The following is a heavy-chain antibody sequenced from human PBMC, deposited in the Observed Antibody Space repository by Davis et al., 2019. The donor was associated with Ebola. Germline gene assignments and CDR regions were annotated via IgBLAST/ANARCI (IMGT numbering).Heavy chain of an antibody. Sequence: ASVKVSCKASGFTFTDYYMHWVRQAPGQGLEWMGWIKLNSGGTNYAQRFQDRVTMTRDTSISTAYMELSSLTSDDTAVYYCAREGVELFIPHWLDPWGQGTLVTVSS. CDR2: IKLNSGGT. V-gene: IGHV1-2*02. J-gene: IGHJ5*02. CDR1: GFTFTDYY. D-gene: IGHD3-10*01. CDR3: AREGVELFIPHWLDP.